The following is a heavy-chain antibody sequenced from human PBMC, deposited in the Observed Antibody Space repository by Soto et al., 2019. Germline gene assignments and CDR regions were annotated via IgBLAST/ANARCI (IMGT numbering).Heavy chain of an antibody. V-gene: IGHV5-51*01. CDR3: AIHDKRLPYYYYYGMDV. CDR2: IYPGDCDT. J-gene: IGHJ6*02. Sequence: GESLKISCKGSGYSFTSYWIGWVSQMPGKGLEWVVIIYPGDCDTRYSPSFQGQVTISADKSISTAYLQWSSLKASDTAMYYCAIHDKRLPYYYYYGMDVWGQGTTVTVSS. CDR1: GYSFTSYW. D-gene: IGHD5-18*01.